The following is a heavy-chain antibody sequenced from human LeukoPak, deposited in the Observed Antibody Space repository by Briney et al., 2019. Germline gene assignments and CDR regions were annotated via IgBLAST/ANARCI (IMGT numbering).Heavy chain of an antibody. V-gene: IGHV4-59*08. CDR2: IYYSGST. J-gene: IGHJ4*02. D-gene: IGHD6-13*01. CDR3: ARQPAATGTRGYFDF. CDR1: GGSISGYY. Sequence: SETLSLTCTVSGGSISGYYWSWIRQPPGKGLEWIGYIYYSGSTNYNPSLKSRVTISVDTSKNQFSLKLSSVTAADTAVYYCARQPAATGTRGYFDFWGQGTLVTVSS.